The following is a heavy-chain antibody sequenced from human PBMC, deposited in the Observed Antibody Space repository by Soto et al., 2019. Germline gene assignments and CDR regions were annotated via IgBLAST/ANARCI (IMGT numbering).Heavy chain of an antibody. CDR1: GFTFSSYA. V-gene: IGHV3-23*01. J-gene: IGHJ4*02. CDR2: ISGSGGST. CDR3: AKSAGKQLVPDY. D-gene: IGHD6-13*01. Sequence: EVQLLESGGGLVQPEGSLRLSCAASGFTFSSYAMSWVRQAPGRGLEWVSAISGSGGSTYNADSVKGRFTISRDNSKNTLYLQMNSLRAEDTAVYYCAKSAGKQLVPDYWGQGTLVTVSS.